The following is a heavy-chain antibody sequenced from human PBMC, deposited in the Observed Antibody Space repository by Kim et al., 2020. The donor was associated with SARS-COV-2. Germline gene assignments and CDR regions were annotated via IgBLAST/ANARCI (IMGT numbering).Heavy chain of an antibody. V-gene: IGHV4-59*01. D-gene: IGHD6-19*01. Sequence: SETLSLTCTVSGGSISSYYWSWIRQPPGKGLEWIGYIYYSGSTNYNPSLKSRVTISVDTSKNQFSLKLSSVTAADTAVYYCARAPDQWWFDPWGQGTLVTVSS. J-gene: IGHJ5*02. CDR3: ARAPDQWWFDP. CDR1: GGSISSYY. CDR2: IYYSGST.